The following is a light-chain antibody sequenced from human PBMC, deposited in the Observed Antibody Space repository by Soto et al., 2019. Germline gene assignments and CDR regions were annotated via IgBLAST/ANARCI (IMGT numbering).Light chain of an antibody. CDR3: QQRSNWLT. V-gene: IGKV3-11*01. CDR1: QSVSSY. Sequence: EIVLTQSPATLSLSPGERATLSCRASQSVSSYLAWYQQKPGKAPRLLIYDASNRATGIPARFSGSGSGTDFTLTISSLEPEDLAVYYCQQRSNWLTFGGGTKVEIK. CDR2: DAS. J-gene: IGKJ4*01.